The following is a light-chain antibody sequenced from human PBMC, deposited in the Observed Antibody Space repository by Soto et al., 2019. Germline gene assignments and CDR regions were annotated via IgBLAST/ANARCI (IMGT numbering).Light chain of an antibody. CDR1: QDIDIY. J-gene: IGKJ2*01. V-gene: IGKV1-39*01. CDR2: DES. CDR3: QQSYRTPYT. Sequence: TQMTQSPPSLSASVGDRVTITCRASQDIDIYLSWYQQKPGKVPKLLIYDESTLQSGVPSRFSGSGSGTDFTLTINNLQPEDFATYYCQQSYRTPYTFGQGTKVDIK.